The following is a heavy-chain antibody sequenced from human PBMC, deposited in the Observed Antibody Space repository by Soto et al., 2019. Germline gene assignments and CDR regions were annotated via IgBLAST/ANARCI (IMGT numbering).Heavy chain of an antibody. Sequence: PSETLSLTCTVSGGSIGSYYWNWLRQPAGKGLEWIGYVYYTGSTNYNPSLEGRATISVDSSKNQVSLNLRSVTAADSATYYCARVITYHYAMDVWGQGITVTVS. D-gene: IGHD3-16*01. V-gene: IGHV4-59*01. CDR2: VYYTGST. J-gene: IGHJ6*02. CDR1: GGSIGSYY. CDR3: ARVITYHYAMDV.